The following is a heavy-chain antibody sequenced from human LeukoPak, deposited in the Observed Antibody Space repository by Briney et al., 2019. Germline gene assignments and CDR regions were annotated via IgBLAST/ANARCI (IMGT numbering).Heavy chain of an antibody. J-gene: IGHJ6*03. CDR2: IYTSGST. V-gene: IGHV4-4*09. CDR1: GGSISSYY. CDR3: ARQGEAAAGQEDYYYYYMDV. D-gene: IGHD6-13*01. Sequence: SETLPLTCTVSGGSISSYYWSWIRQPPGKGLEWIGYIYTSGSTNYNPSLKSRVTISVDTSKNQFSLKLSSVTAADTAVYYCARQGEAAAGQEDYYYYYMDVWGKGTTVTVSS.